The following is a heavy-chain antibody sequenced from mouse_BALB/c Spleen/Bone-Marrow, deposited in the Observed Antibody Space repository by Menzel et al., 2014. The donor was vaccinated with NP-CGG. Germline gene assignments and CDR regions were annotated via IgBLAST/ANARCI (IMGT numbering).Heavy chain of an antibody. Sequence: EVMLVESGGGLVQPGGSLRLSCATSGFTFTDCYMSWVRQPPGKALEWLGFIKNKANGYTTEYSASVKGRFTISRDNSQSILYLQMNTLRAEDSATYYCARGWITTGFAYWGQGTLVTVSA. CDR2: IKNKANGYTT. CDR3: ARGWITTGFAY. D-gene: IGHD1-1*01. CDR1: GFTFTDCY. V-gene: IGHV7-3*02. J-gene: IGHJ3*01.